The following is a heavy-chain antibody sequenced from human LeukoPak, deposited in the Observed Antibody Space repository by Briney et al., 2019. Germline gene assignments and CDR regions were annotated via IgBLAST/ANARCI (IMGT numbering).Heavy chain of an antibody. CDR3: AKIVVAALYGSGSYYLDY. J-gene: IGHJ4*02. CDR1: GFTFSSYA. D-gene: IGHD3-10*01. V-gene: IGHV3-23*01. Sequence: PGGSLRLSCAASGFTFSSYAMSWVRQAPGKGLEWVSAISGSGGSTYYADSVKGRFTISRDSSKNTLYLQMNSLRAEDTAVYYCAKIVVAALYGSGSYYLDYWGQGTLVTVSS. CDR2: ISGSGGST.